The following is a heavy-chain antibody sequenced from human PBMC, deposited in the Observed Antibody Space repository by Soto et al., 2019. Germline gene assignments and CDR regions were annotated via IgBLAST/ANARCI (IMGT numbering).Heavy chain of an antibody. Sequence: VASVKVSCKASGYTFTSYGISWVRQAPGQGLEWMGWISAYNGNTNYAQKLQGRVTMTTDTSTSTAYMELRSLRSDDTAVYYCARDPKTGTYYYYGMDVWGQGTTVTVSS. CDR3: ARDPKTGTYYYYGMDV. J-gene: IGHJ6*02. D-gene: IGHD1-1*01. CDR2: ISAYNGNT. V-gene: IGHV1-18*01. CDR1: GYTFTSYG.